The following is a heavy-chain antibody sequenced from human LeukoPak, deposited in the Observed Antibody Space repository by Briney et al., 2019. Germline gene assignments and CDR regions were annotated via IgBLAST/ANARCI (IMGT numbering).Heavy chain of an antibody. CDR3: ERLRWFGEFDY. CDR2: IYYSGST. J-gene: IGHJ4*02. D-gene: IGHD3-10*01. CDR1: GGSLISSSYC. V-gene: IGHV4-39*01. Sequence: SETLSLTCTVSGGSLISSSYCWGWIRQPPGKGLEWIGSIYYSGSTYYNPSLKSRVTISVDTSKNQFSLKLSSVTAADTDVYSCERLRWFGEFDYWGQGTLVTVSS.